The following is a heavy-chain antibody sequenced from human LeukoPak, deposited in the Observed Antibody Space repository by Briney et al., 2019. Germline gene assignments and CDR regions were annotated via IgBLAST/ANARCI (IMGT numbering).Heavy chain of an antibody. CDR1: GFTFSSYS. V-gene: IGHV3-64D*06. CDR2: ITGNGGNT. Sequence: GGSLRLSCSASGFTFSSYSMHWVRQAPGKGLEYLLGITGNGGNTYYADSVKGRFTISRDNSKNTLYLHMSSLRVGDTAVYYCVNDYCGADCHFWGQGTLVTVSS. J-gene: IGHJ4*02. CDR3: VNDYCGADCHF. D-gene: IGHD2-21*02.